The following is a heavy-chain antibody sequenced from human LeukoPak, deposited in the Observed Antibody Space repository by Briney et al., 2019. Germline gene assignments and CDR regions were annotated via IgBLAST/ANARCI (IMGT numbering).Heavy chain of an antibody. CDR2: ISSSGSTI. CDR1: GFTFSDYY. Sequence: GGSLRLSCAASGFTFSDYYMSWIRQAPGKGLEWVSYISSSGSTIYYADSVKGRFTISRDNAKNSLYLQMNSLRAEDTAVYYCATYRQVLLPFESWGQGTLVAVSS. D-gene: IGHD2-8*02. J-gene: IGHJ4*02. V-gene: IGHV3-11*04. CDR3: ATYRQVLLPFES.